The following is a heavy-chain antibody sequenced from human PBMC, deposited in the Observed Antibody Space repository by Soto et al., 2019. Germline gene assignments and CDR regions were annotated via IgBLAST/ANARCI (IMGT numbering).Heavy chain of an antibody. CDR1: GFFLRDFG. J-gene: IGHJ4*01. Sequence: GGSLRLSSVSSGFFLRDFGMHWVRQAPGKGLEWVSVIWYDGSNTYQGESVKGRFTMSRDISKNTLYLQMDSLRPEDTAVYYCAIAMAGKWPPFDYGAHGTLVPV. CDR3: AIAMAGKWPPFDY. CDR2: IWYDGSNT. V-gene: IGHV3-33*01. D-gene: IGHD6-19*01.